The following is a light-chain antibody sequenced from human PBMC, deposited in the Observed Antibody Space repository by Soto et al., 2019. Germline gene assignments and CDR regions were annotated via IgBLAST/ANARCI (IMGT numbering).Light chain of an antibody. Sequence: EIVLPQSPGTLSLSPGERATLSCRASQSIRNNYLAWYQQKPGQTPRLLIHSASSRATGIPDRFSGSGSGTDFTLTISRLEPEDFAVYYCQQFNNSPLTFGGGTKVEIK. V-gene: IGKV3-20*01. CDR1: QSIRNNY. CDR3: QQFNNSPLT. CDR2: SAS. J-gene: IGKJ4*01.